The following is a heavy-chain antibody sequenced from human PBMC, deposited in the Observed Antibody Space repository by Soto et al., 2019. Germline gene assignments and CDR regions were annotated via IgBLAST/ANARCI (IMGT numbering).Heavy chain of an antibody. D-gene: IGHD6-13*01. CDR3: VRDSASVAGKVDFFQH. J-gene: IGHJ1*01. V-gene: IGHV4-39*02. CDR2: RHFAGAT. Sequence: SETLSLTCSVSGGSISGNGYYWGWIRQSPTRGLERLGSRHFAGATDYSPSLESRITVSVDTSRNQFSLRLSSVTAAGTAVYYCVRDSASVAGKVDFFQHWGPGILVTVS. CDR1: GGSISGNGYY.